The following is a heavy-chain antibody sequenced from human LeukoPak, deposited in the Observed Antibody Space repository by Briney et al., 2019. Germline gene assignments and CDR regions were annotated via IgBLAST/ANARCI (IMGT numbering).Heavy chain of an antibody. Sequence: SETLSLTCAVYGGSFSGYYWSWIRQPPGKGLEWIGEINHSGSTNYNPSLKSRVTISVDTSKNQFSLKLSSVTAADTAVYYCARLVAVAGTFTWFDPWGQGTLVTVSS. V-gene: IGHV4-34*01. CDR1: GGSFSGYY. CDR2: INHSGST. CDR3: ARLVAVAGTFTWFDP. D-gene: IGHD6-19*01. J-gene: IGHJ5*02.